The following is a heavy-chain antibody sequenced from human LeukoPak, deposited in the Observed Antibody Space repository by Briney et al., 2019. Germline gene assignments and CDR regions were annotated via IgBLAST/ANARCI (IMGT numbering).Heavy chain of an antibody. Sequence: PGGSLRLSCAASGFTFSSYAMHWVRQAPGWGLEWVAVISYDGSNKYYADSVKGRFTISRDNSKNTLYLQMNSLRAEDTAVYYCARESSMIVEKYYFDYWGQGTLVTVSS. D-gene: IGHD3-22*01. CDR1: GFTFSSYA. J-gene: IGHJ4*02. V-gene: IGHV3-30*04. CDR3: ARESSMIVEKYYFDY. CDR2: ISYDGSNK.